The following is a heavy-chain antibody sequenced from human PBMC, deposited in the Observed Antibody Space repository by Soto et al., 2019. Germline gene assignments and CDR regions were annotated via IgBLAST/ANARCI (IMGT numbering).Heavy chain of an antibody. CDR1: GYTYTSYH. CDR2: MNPNSGNT. J-gene: IGHJ4*02. V-gene: IGHV1-8*01. D-gene: IGHD6-19*01. Sequence: APVNGSCKASGYTYTSYHINCVRQATGQGLEWMGWMNPNSGNTGYAQKFQGRVTMTRNTSISTAYMELSSLRSEDTAVYYCARGAQWLVLWGQGTLVTVSS. CDR3: ARGAQWLVL.